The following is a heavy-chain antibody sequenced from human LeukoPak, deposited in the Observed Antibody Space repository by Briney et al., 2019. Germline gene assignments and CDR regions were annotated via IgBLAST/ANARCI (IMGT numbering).Heavy chain of an antibody. CDR3: ARHVRGIAVAGTGGPHDY. CDR1: GGSISSSSYY. J-gene: IGHJ4*02. V-gene: IGHV4-39*01. CDR2: IYYSGST. D-gene: IGHD6-19*01. Sequence: PSETLSLTCTVSGGSISSSSYYWGWIRQPPGKGLEWIGSIYYSGSTYYNPSLKSRVTISVDTSKNQFSLKLSSVTAADTAVYYCARHVRGIAVAGTGGPHDYWGQGTLSPSPQ.